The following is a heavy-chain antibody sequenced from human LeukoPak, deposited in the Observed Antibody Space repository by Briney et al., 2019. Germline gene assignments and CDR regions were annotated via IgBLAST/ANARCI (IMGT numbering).Heavy chain of an antibody. J-gene: IGHJ5*02. Sequence: ASVTISCKVSGYTFTDYYMHWVQQAPGKGLEWMGLVDPEDGETIHAEKFQGRVTITADTSTDTAYMELSSLRSEDTAVYYCVISKGGDWFDPWGQGTLVTVSS. D-gene: IGHD1-26*01. CDR1: GYTFTDYY. V-gene: IGHV1-69-2*01. CDR2: VDPEDGET. CDR3: VISKGGDWFDP.